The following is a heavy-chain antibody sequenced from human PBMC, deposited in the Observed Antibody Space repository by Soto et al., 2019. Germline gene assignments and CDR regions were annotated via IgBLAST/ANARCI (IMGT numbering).Heavy chain of an antibody. V-gene: IGHV3-11*01. Sequence: VGSLRLSCAASGFTFSDYYMSWIRQAPGKGLEWVSYISSSGSTIYYADSVKGRFTISRDNAKNSLYLQMNSLRAEDTAVYYCARDRLPLHRRCNWFDPWGQGTLVTVSS. CDR2: ISSSGSTI. CDR3: ARDRLPLHRRCNWFDP. D-gene: IGHD2-15*01. CDR1: GFTFSDYY. J-gene: IGHJ5*02.